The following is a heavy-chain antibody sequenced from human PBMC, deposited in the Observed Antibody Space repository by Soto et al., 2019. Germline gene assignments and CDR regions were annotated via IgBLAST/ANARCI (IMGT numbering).Heavy chain of an antibody. Sequence: EVELLESGGAFIQPGGSLRLSCAASGFPFSNYAMAWVRQASGKGLEWVSGISGNSGHAFYADSVKGRFTSSRDNSRNTLYLQMESLRAEDTATYSCARDPSEYIWGSYLRYFEYWGQGTLVAVSS. CDR3: ARDPSEYIWGSYLRYFEY. J-gene: IGHJ4*02. CDR2: ISGNSGHA. D-gene: IGHD3-16*02. V-gene: IGHV3-23*01. CDR1: GFPFSNYA.